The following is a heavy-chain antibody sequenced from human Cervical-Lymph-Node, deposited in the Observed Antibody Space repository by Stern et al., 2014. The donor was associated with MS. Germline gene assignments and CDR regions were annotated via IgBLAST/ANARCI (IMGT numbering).Heavy chain of an antibody. V-gene: IGHV1-2*06. CDR1: GYSFSDFY. J-gene: IGHJ5*02. D-gene: IGHD2/OR15-2a*01. CDR2: INPKSGGT. CDR3: TRGDLVIVSVVLGRFDP. Sequence: VQLVQSGAEVKKPGPSLTVSCKASGYSFSDFYIHWGRQAPGQGLEWMGLINPKSGGTKYAQKFRGRVTMTSDTSSSTAHMELSRLTSDDTAIYYCTRGDLVIVSVVLGRFDPWGQGTLATVAS.